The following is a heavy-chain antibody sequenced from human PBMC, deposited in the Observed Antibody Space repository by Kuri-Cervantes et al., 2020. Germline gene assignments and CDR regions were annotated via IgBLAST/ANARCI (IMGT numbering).Heavy chain of an antibody. J-gene: IGHJ6*02. CDR3: AKEEVGSGWPYYYYYYGMDV. Sequence: GGSLRLSCVASGVAFSNSGMHWVRQAPGKGLEWVAFMSGDGKNKYHAGSVKGRFTISRDNDKNTLFLEMNNLMAGDTAVYYCAKEEVGSGWPYYYYYYGMDVWGQGTTVTVSS. V-gene: IGHV3-30*18. D-gene: IGHD6-19*01. CDR1: GVAFSNSG. CDR2: MSGDGKNK.